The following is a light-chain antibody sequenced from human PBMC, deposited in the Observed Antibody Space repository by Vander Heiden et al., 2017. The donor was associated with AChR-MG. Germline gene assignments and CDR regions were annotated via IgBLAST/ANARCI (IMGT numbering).Light chain of an antibody. CDR1: QSVSSSY. CDR3: QQYGSSPTWT. CDR2: GAS. Sequence: VLTQSPGTLSLSPGERATLSCRTSQSVSSSYLAWYQQKPGQAPSLLIYGASSRATGIPDRFSGSGSGTDFTLTISRLEPEDFAVYYCQQYGSSPTWTCGQGTKVEIK. V-gene: IGKV3-20*01. J-gene: IGKJ1*01.